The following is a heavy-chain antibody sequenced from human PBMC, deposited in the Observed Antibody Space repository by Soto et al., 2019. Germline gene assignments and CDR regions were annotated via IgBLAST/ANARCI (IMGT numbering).Heavy chain of an antibody. Sequence: QVQLVQSGAEVKKPGASVKVSCKASGYTFTSYHIRWVRQAPGQGLEWMGWITAYNGNTNYAQKPPGRVTMTTDTSTSTAYMELRSLWPDETAVYYRATASPPAGYWGQGTLFTGSS. CDR3: ATASPPAGY. CDR2: ITAYNGNT. CDR1: GYTFTSYH. J-gene: IGHJ4*02. V-gene: IGHV1-18*01.